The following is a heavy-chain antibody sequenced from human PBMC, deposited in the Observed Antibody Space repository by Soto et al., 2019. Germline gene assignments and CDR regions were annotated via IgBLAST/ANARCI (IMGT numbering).Heavy chain of an antibody. J-gene: IGHJ3*02. CDR2: ITSSSSTI. Sequence: EVQLVESGGGLVQPGGSLRLSCAASGFTFSSYSMNWVRQAPGKGLEWVSYITSSSSTISYADSVKGRFTISRDNAKNSLYLQVNSLRDEDAAVYYCARDQDYAFGIWGQGTMVTVSS. CDR3: ARDQDYAFGI. V-gene: IGHV3-48*02. CDR1: GFTFSSYS.